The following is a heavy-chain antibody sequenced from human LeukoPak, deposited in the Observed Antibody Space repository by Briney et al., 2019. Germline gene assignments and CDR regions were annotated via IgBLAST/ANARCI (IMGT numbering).Heavy chain of an antibody. Sequence: SETLSLTCTVSGGSINNSSYYWGWVRQPPKTGLEWIGTIYYSGSTDYNPSLKSRATISIDTSKNQFSLRMSSVTAADTAVYYCARLDYVWGWFDPWGQGTLVTVSS. D-gene: IGHD3-16*01. CDR3: ARLDYVWGWFDP. V-gene: IGHV4-39*01. J-gene: IGHJ5*02. CDR1: GGSINNSSYY. CDR2: IYYSGST.